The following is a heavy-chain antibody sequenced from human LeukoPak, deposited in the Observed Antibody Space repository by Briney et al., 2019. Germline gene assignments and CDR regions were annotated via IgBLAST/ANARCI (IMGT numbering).Heavy chain of an antibody. J-gene: IGHJ5*02. CDR1: GYTFTSYG. CDR2: VNPNRGDT. Sequence: ASVKVSCKASGYTFTSYGISWVRQAPGQGLEWMGWVNPNRGDTNYARKFQDRVTMTIDTSINTAYMDLSRLTSDDTAVYYCARGSFLGTASWFDPWGQGTLVTVS. V-gene: IGHV1-2*02. D-gene: IGHD2-8*02. CDR3: ARGSFLGTASWFDP.